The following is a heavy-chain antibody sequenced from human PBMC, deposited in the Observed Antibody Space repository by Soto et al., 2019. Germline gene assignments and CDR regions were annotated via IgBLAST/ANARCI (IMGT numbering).Heavy chain of an antibody. V-gene: IGHV4-59*01. J-gene: IGHJ6*02. D-gene: IGHD6-19*01. CDR3: ARDRGSSGWYNYYGMDV. CDR2: IYYSGST. CDR1: GGSISSYY. Sequence: QVQLQESGPGLVKPSETLSLTCTVSGGSISSYYWSWIRQPPGKGLEWIGYIYYSGSTNYNPSLKSRVPISVDTSKNQFSLKLSSVTAADTAVYYCARDRGSSGWYNYYGMDVWGQGTTVTVSS.